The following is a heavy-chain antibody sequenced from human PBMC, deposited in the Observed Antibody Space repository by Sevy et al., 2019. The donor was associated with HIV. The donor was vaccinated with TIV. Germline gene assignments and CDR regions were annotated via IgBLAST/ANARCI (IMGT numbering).Heavy chain of an antibody. CDR2: ISGSGGST. CDR1: GFTFSSYA. D-gene: IGHD3-3*01. J-gene: IGHJ6*02. V-gene: IGHV3-23*01. Sequence: GESLKISCAASGFTFSSYAMSWVRQAPGKGLEWVSAISGSGGSTYYADSVKGRFTISRDNSKNTLYLQMNSLRAEDTAVYYCAKDGSYYDFWSGSQGGYYGMDVWGQGTTVTVSS. CDR3: AKDGSYYDFWSGSQGGYYGMDV.